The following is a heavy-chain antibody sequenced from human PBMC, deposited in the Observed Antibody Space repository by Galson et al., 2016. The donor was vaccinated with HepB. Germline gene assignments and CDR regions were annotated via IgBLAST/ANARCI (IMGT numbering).Heavy chain of an antibody. J-gene: IGHJ3*02. D-gene: IGHD3-3*02. CDR2: ITPSGGST. Sequence: SGYTFTTYYMHWVRQAPGQGFEWMGIITPSGGSTNYAQKFQGRVTMTRDTSTSTFYMELSSLRSEDTAVYYCARDLSIFKVVPDAFDIWGQGTLVTVSS. V-gene: IGHV1-46*01. CDR3: ARDLSIFKVVPDAFDI. CDR1: GYTFTTYY.